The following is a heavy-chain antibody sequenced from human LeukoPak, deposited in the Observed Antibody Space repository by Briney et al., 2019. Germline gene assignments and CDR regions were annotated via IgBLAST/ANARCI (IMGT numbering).Heavy chain of an antibody. V-gene: IGHV1-2*06. CDR3: ARDYGSGSYYDY. Sequence: ASVKVSCKASGYTFTGYYMHWVRQAPGQGLEWMGRINPNSGGTNYAQEFQGRVTMTRDTSISTAYMELSRLRSDDTAVYYCARDYGSGSYYDYWGQGTLVTVSS. J-gene: IGHJ4*02. CDR1: GYTFTGYY. D-gene: IGHD3-10*01. CDR2: INPNSGGT.